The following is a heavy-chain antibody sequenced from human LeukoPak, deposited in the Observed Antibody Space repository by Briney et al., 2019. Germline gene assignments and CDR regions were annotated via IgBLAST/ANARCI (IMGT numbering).Heavy chain of an antibody. V-gene: IGHV3-23*01. CDR3: AKSWNYYDSSGDDALDI. J-gene: IGHJ3*02. CDR2: ISGSGGDT. Sequence: GGSLRLSCAASGFTFNSYGMSWVRQAPGKGLEWVSVISGSGGDTYYADSVKGRFTISRDNSKNTLYLQINSLRVEDTAVYYCAKSWNYYDSSGDDALDIWGQGTMVTVSS. D-gene: IGHD3-22*01. CDR1: GFTFNSYG.